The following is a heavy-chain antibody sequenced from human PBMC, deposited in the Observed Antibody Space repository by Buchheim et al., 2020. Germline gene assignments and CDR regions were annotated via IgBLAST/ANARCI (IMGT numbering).Heavy chain of an antibody. D-gene: IGHD5-18*01. J-gene: IGHJ6*02. V-gene: IGHV1-2*02. CDR3: ARVMQLWRSGYYYYYGMDV. CDR1: GYTFTGYY. Sequence: QVQLVQSGAEVKKPGASVKVSCKASGYTFTGYYMHWVRQAPGQGLEWMGWINPNSGGTNYAQQFQGRVTMTRDTSISTAYMELSRLRSDDTAVYYCARVMQLWRSGYYYYYGMDVWGQGTT. CDR2: INPNSGGT.